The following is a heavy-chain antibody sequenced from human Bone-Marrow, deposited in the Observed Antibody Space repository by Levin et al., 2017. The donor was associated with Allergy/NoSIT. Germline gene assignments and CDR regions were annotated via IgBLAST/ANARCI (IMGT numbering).Heavy chain of an antibody. V-gene: IGHV1-18*01. D-gene: IGHD3-10*01. J-gene: IGHJ4*02. CDR1: GYTFNSYG. CDR3: ARDRVTWFGPPIGGY. Sequence: ASVKVSCKASGYTFNSYGINWVRQAPGQGLDWMGWISAYNGNTNSAQKVQGRVTMTTDTSTSTAYMELRSLTSDDTAVYYCARDRVTWFGPPIGGYWGQGTLVTVSS. CDR2: ISAYNGNT.